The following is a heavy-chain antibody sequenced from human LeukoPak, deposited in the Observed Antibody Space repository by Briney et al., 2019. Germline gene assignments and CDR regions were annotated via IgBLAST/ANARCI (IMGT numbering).Heavy chain of an antibody. CDR1: GGTFSSYA. D-gene: IGHD5-24*01. CDR3: ARGGDGYNSWFDP. V-gene: IGHV1-69*05. CDR2: IIPIFGTA. Sequence: SVKVSCKASGGTFSSYAISWVRQAPGQGLELMGRIIPIFGTANYAQKFQGRVTITTDESTSTAYMELSSLRSEDTALYYCARGGDGYNSWFDPWGQGTLVTVSS. J-gene: IGHJ5*02.